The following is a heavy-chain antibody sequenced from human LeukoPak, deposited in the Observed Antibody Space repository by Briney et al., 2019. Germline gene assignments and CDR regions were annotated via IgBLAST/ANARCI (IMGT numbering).Heavy chain of an antibody. CDR1: GGSLSNYY. CDR2: INHSVGA. V-gene: IGHV4-34*01. CDR3: ARLTWELPPGGLYYNYYIDV. Sequence: SETLSLTCAVYGGSLSNYYWTWVRPPPGKGLEWIGEINHSVGANYSPSLKSRVTISLDTSKNQFSLKLSSVTAADTAVYYCARLTWELPPGGLYYNYYIDVWDKGATVTVSS. D-gene: IGHD1-26*01. J-gene: IGHJ6*03.